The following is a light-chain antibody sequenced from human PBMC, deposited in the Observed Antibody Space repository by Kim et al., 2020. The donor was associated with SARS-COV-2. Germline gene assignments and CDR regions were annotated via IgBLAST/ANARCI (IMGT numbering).Light chain of an antibody. V-gene: IGLV2-23*02. CDR1: SSDVGSYNL. CDR3: CSYAGSLVV. Sequence: GQSITISCTGASSDVGSYNLVSWYQQHPGKAPKLTIYEVTKRPSGVSNRFSGSTSGNRASLTISGLQAEDEADYYCCSYAGSLVVFGGGTKVTVL. J-gene: IGLJ3*02. CDR2: EVT.